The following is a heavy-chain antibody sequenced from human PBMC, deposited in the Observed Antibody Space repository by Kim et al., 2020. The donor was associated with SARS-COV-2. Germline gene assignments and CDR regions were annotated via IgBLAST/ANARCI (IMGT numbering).Heavy chain of an antibody. CDR1: GFTVSSKY. Sequence: GGSLRLSCAASGFTVSSKYMSWVRQAPGKGLEWVSVIYSGGSTYYADSVKGRFTISRDNSKNTLYLQMNSLKAEDTAVYYCASHYSDSSGYYYFDYWGQGTLVTVSS. CDR2: IYSGGST. D-gene: IGHD3-22*01. J-gene: IGHJ4*02. V-gene: IGHV3-53*01. CDR3: ASHYSDSSGYYYFDY.